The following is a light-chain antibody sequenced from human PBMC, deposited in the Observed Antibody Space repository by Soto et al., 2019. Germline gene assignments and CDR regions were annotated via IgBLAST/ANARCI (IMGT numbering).Light chain of an antibody. CDR3: QQSYTTPLT. J-gene: IGKJ4*01. CDR2: GAS. CDR1: QNVSSH. Sequence: EIVMTQSPATLSVSPGYRATLSCRASQNVSSHLAWYQQKPGQAPRLLIYGASTRATGIPARFSGSGSGTEFTLTISSLQSEDFATYWCQQSYTTPLTFGGGTTVDIK. V-gene: IGKV3-15*01.